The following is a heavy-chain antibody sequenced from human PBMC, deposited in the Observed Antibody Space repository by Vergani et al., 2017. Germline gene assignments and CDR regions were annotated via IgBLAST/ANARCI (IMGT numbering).Heavy chain of an antibody. CDR2: IYTSGST. CDR1: GGSISSGSYY. CDR3: ARDYSR. Sequence: QVQLQESGPGLVKPSQTLSLTCTVSGGSISSGSYYWSWIRQPAGKGLEWIGRIYTSGSTNYNPSLKSRVTISVDTSKNMFSLKLSSVTAADTAVYYCARDYSRWGQGTLVTVSS. J-gene: IGHJ4*02. D-gene: IGHD5-18*01. V-gene: IGHV4-61*02.